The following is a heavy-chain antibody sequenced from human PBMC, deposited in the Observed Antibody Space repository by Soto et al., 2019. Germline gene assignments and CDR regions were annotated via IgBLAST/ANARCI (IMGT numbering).Heavy chain of an antibody. V-gene: IGHV4-59*01. CDR1: GGSISSYY. J-gene: IGHJ4*02. D-gene: IGHD3-10*01. Sequence: PSETLWLTCTVSGGSISSYYWSWIRQPPGNGLEWIGYIYYSGSTNYNPSLKSRVTISVDRSKNQFSLKLSSVTAADTAVYYCARADGSGRYSPYDYWGQGTLVTVSS. CDR2: IYYSGST. CDR3: ARADGSGRYSPYDY.